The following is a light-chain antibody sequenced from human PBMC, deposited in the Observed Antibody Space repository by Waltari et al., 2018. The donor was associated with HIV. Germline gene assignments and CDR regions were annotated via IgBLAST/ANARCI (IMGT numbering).Light chain of an antibody. V-gene: IGLV1-47*01. CDR3: AAWDDSLSGVV. J-gene: IGLJ2*01. CDR1: CPTTGSKY. Sequence: QSVLTQPPSASGTPGPRLTIASSGRCPTTGSKYVYWSRQVPGTAPKLIIYRNNQRPSGVPDRFSGSKSGTSAALAISGLRSEDEADYYCAAWDDSLSGVVFGGGTKLTVL. CDR2: RNN.